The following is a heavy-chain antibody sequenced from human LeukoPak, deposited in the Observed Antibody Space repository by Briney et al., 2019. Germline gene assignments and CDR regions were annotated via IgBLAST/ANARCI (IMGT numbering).Heavy chain of an antibody. CDR3: ARGRGTSGSNRDFYYYYYMDV. Sequence: GAPVKLSCKASRGTFTSYAISWVPQAGGQSPEGMGWMNVGDGNTKYSQKFQGRITLIRDTSAATAYMELSSLRHDDLAVYYCARGRGTSGSNRDFYYYYYMDVWGKGTTVTVSS. J-gene: IGHJ6*03. D-gene: IGHD2-15*01. CDR1: RGTFTSYA. V-gene: IGHV1-3*01. CDR2: MNVGDGNT.